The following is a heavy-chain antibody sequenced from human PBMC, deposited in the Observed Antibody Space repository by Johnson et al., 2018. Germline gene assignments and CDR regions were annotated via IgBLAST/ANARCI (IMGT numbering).Heavy chain of an antibody. Sequence: EVQLVESGGGVVQPGKSLRLSCAASGFTFTTYWMSWVRQAPGKGLEWVANINQDGSVKYYANSVKGRFTISRDNATNSVSLQMNSLGAEDTALYYCARMYCIGGNCYTDVFDVWGQGTMVTVSS. V-gene: IGHV3-7*01. CDR3: ARMYCIGGNCYTDVFDV. CDR1: GFTFTTYW. J-gene: IGHJ3*01. D-gene: IGHD2-15*01. CDR2: INQDGSVK.